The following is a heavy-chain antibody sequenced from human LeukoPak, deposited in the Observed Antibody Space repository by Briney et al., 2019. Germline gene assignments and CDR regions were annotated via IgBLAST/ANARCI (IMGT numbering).Heavy chain of an antibody. V-gene: IGHV3-23*01. CDR2: IYNSGGKI. D-gene: IGHD6-19*01. CDR1: GLTFSTYS. J-gene: IGHJ4*02. CDR3: AKDVAPDSGWDLDY. Sequence: GGSLRLSCAVSGLTFSTYSMTWVRQGPGKGLGWVSSIYNSGGKIFYADSVKGRFTISRDNSKNMLYLQMNSLRVEDTAVYYCAKDVAPDSGWDLDYWGQGTLVPVSS.